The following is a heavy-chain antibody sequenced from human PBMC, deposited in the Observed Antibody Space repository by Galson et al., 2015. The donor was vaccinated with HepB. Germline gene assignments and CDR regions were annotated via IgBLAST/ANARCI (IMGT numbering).Heavy chain of an antibody. CDR3: AREGLTLKHFDY. J-gene: IGHJ4*02. CDR1: GPTFTSNY. Sequence: SVKVSCKAAGPTFTSNYIHWARQAPGQGLEWMGLINPRDSSTDCAQKFQGRVTVTRDTSTSTIYMELSSLTSEDTAVYYCAREGLTLKHFDYWGQGTLVTVSS. V-gene: IGHV1-46*01. CDR2: INPRDSST. D-gene: IGHD4/OR15-4a*01.